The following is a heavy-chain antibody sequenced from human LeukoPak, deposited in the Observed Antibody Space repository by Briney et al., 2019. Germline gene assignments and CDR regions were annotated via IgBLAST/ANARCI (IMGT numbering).Heavy chain of an antibody. D-gene: IGHD6-19*01. V-gene: IGHV4-39*01. CDR2: IYYSGST. Sequence: SETLSLTCTVSGGSISSSSYYWGWIRQPPGKGLEWIGSIYYSGSTYYNPSLKSRVTISVDTSKNQFSLKLSSVTAADTAVYYCARSSIAVAGTEDYRGQGILVTVSS. J-gene: IGHJ4*02. CDR1: GGSISSSSYY. CDR3: ARSSIAVAGTEDY.